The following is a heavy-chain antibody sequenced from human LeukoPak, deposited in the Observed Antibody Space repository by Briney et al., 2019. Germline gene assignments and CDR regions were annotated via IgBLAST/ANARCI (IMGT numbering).Heavy chain of an antibody. CDR1: VFIFRSYA. D-gene: IGHD2-2*01. J-gene: IGHJ1*01. CDR3: ARDHVPAAIPAEYFQH. CDR2: IRYNGGST. Sequence: PGGTLRLSCACSVFIFRSYAMHWVRQPGARGLEYVSAIRYNGGSTYYAKSVQGRFTISRDNSKNTLYLQMGSLRAEDMAVYYCARDHVPAAIPAEYFQHWGQGTLVTVS. V-gene: IGHV3-64*01.